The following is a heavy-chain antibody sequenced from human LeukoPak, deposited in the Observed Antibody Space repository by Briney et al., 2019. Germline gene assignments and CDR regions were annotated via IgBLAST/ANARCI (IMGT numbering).Heavy chain of an antibody. J-gene: IGHJ4*02. CDR3: TTDPPHDYYDISGYSQNFDY. D-gene: IGHD3-22*01. CDR2: IKSKNDGGTT. V-gene: IGHV3-15*01. Sequence: PGGSLRLSCAASGFTFSNAWMSWVRQAPGKGLEWVGRIKSKNDGGTTDYAAPVKGRFTISRDDSKNTLYLQMNSLKTEDTAVYYCTTDPPHDYYDISGYSQNFDYWGQGTLVTVSS. CDR1: GFTFSNAW.